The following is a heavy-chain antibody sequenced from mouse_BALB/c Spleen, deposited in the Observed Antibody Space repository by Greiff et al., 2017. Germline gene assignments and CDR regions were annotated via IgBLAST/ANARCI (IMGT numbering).Heavy chain of an antibody. CDR2: ISSGSSTI. CDR1: GFTFSSFG. V-gene: IGHV5-17*02. Sequence: EVKLVESGGGLVQPGGSRKLSCAASGFTFSSFGMNWVRQAPEKGLEWVAYISSGSSTIYYADTVKGRFTITRDNPKNTLFLQMTSLRSEDTAMYYCAREAFDWYFGVGGAGTAVTVSS. J-gene: IGHJ1*01. CDR3: AREAFDWYFGV.